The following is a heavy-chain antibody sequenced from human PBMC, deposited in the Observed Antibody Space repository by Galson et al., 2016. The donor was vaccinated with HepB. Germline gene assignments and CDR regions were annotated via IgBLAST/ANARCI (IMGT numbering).Heavy chain of an antibody. J-gene: IGHJ4*02. V-gene: IGHV3-30*19. CDR2: IWYDGSNK. CDR3: ARDQNYYDSNEYDY. CDR1: GFTFSSYG. Sequence: SLRLSCAASGFTFSSYGMHWVRQAPGKGLEWVAVIWYDGSNKYYADSVKGRFTVSRDNSKNTLYLQVNSLRAEDTAVYYCARDQNYYDSNEYDYWGQGTLVTVSS. D-gene: IGHD3-22*01.